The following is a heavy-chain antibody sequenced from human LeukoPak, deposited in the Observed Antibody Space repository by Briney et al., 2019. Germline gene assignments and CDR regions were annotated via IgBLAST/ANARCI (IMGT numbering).Heavy chain of an antibody. CDR3: AKDSCDILTGYCYYYYYMDV. CDR2: ISGSGGST. D-gene: IGHD3-9*01. V-gene: IGHV3-23*01. J-gene: IGHJ6*03. CDR1: GFTFSSYA. Sequence: GGSLRLSCAASGFTFSSYAMSWVRQAPGKGLEWVSAISGSGGSTYYADSVKGRFTISRDNSKNTLYLQMNSLRAEDTAVYYCAKDSCDILTGYCYYYYYMDVWGKGTTVTVSS.